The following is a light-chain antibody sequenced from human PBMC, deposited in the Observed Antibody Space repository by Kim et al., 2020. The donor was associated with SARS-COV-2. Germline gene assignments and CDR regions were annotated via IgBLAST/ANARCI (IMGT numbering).Light chain of an antibody. CDR3: QSYDSSLGVV. CDR1: SYNTGAGYD. V-gene: IGLV1-40*01. J-gene: IGLJ2*01. CDR2: SNT. Sequence: GHGVTVTCAGSSYNTGAGYDVNWDQQIPGTAHKLLIYSNTIRPSGVPDRFSSTKSGTSASLAITGLQAEDEADYYCQSYDSSLGVVFGGGTRLNVL.